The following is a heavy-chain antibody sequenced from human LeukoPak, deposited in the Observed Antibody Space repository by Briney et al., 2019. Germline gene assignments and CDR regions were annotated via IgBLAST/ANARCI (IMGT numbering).Heavy chain of an antibody. Sequence: ASVKVSCKASGYTFTGYYMHWVRQAPGQGLEWMGWINPNSGGTNYAQKFQGRVTMTSDTSISTAYMELSRLRSDDTAVYYCAREGIVGATTSGYFDYWGQGTLVTVSS. D-gene: IGHD1-26*01. J-gene: IGHJ4*02. CDR3: AREGIVGATTSGYFDY. V-gene: IGHV1-2*02. CDR1: GYTFTGYY. CDR2: INPNSGGT.